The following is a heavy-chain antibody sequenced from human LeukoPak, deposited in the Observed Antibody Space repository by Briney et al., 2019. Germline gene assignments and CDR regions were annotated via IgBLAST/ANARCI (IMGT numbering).Heavy chain of an antibody. V-gene: IGHV1-2*02. J-gene: IGHJ3*02. CDR2: INPNSGGT. D-gene: IGHD1-26*01. CDR1: GYTFTGYY. CDR3: AKTGSYSGNGAFDI. Sequence: GASVKVSCKASGYTFTGYYMHWVRQAPGQGLEWMGWINPNSGGTNYAQKFQGRVTMTRDTSISTAYMELRRLRSDDTAVYYCAKTGSYSGNGAFDIWGQGTMVTVSS.